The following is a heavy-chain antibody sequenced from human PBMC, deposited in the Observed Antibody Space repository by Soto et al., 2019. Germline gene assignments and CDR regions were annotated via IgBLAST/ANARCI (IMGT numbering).Heavy chain of an antibody. D-gene: IGHD3-10*01. Sequence: EVQLLESGGGLVQPGGSLRLSCAASGFTFSSYAMSWVRQAPGKGLEWVAAISGSGGSTYYADSVKGRFTISRDNSKNTLYLQMNSLRAEDTAVYYCAKSRYYYGSGSPDPWGQGALVTVSS. V-gene: IGHV3-23*01. CDR2: ISGSGGST. J-gene: IGHJ5*02. CDR1: GFTFSSYA. CDR3: AKSRYYYGSGSPDP.